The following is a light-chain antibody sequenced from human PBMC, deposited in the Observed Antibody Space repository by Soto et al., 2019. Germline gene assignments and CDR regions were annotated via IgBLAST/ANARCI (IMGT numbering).Light chain of an antibody. J-gene: IGLJ3*02. Sequence: QSVLTQPPSASETPGQRVTISCSGSSSNIGSNYVFWYQQLPGTAPKLLIYRNNQRPSGVPDRFSGSKSGTSASLAISGLRSEDEADYYCAAWDDSLNGVFGGGTQLTVL. V-gene: IGLV1-47*01. CDR3: AAWDDSLNGV. CDR1: SSNIGSNY. CDR2: RNN.